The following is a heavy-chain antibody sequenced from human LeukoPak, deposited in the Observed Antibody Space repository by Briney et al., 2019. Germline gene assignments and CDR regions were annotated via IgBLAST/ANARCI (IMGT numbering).Heavy chain of an antibody. V-gene: IGHV3-33*06. CDR3: AKEAYGSSHTAMDV. CDR1: GFTFSSYG. J-gene: IGHJ6*03. Sequence: GGSLRLSCAASGFTFSSYGMHLVRQAPGKGLGWVAVIWYDGSIKYYADSVKGRFTISRDNSKNTLYLQMNSLRAEDTAVYYCAKEAYGSSHTAMDVWGKGTTVTVSS. CDR2: IWYDGSIK. D-gene: IGHD6-13*01.